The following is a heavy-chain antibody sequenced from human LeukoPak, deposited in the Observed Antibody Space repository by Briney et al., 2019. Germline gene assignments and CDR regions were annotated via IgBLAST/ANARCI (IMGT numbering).Heavy chain of an antibody. CDR2: IFYSGSTS. CDR3: ARQSAGPNWFDP. D-gene: IGHD6-13*01. V-gene: IGHV4-39*01. J-gene: IGHJ5*02. Sequence: SETLSLTCTVSGGSISTANYYWGWIRQPPGKGLEWIGNIFYSGSTSYYNPSLKSRVTISVDTSKNQFSLKLSSVTAADTAVYYCARQSAGPNWFDPWGQGTLVTVSS. CDR1: GGSISTANYY.